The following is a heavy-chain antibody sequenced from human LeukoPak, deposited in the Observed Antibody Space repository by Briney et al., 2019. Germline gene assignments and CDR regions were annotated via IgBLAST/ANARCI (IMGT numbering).Heavy chain of an antibody. CDR3: ARDTGRSTTTYYYYMDV. J-gene: IGHJ6*03. D-gene: IGHD2-2*01. Sequence: PSETLSLTCAVYGGSFSGYYWSWIRQPPGKGLEWIGEINHSGSTNYNPSLKSRVTMSVDTSKNQFSLKLSSVTAADTAVYYCARDTGRSTTTYYYYMDVWGKGTTVTISS. CDR2: INHSGST. V-gene: IGHV4-34*01. CDR1: GGSFSGYY.